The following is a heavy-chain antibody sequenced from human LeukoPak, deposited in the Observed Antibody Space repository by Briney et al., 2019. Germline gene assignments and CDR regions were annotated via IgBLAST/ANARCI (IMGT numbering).Heavy chain of an antibody. D-gene: IGHD2-15*01. CDR1: GFTFSRYG. CDR3: ARSIGYCSGGSCYYFDY. Sequence: SGGSLRLSCAASGFTFSRYGMHWVRQTPGKGLEWVAVISYDASNKYYADSVKGRFTISRDNSKNTLYLQMNSLRADDTAVYYCARSIGYCSGGSCYYFDYWGQGTLVTVSS. J-gene: IGHJ4*02. CDR2: ISYDASNK. V-gene: IGHV3-30*03.